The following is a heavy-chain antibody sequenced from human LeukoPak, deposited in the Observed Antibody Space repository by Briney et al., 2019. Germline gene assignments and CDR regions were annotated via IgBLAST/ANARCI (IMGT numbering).Heavy chain of an antibody. CDR1: GFTFSSYA. D-gene: IGHD6-19*01. CDR2: ISGSGDNT. V-gene: IGHV3-23*01. Sequence: GGSLRLSCAASGFTFSSYAVNWVRQAPGKGLEWVSGISGSGDNTYYADSVKGRFTISRDNSKNTLYLQMNSLRAEDTAVYYCASPYSSGSGAFDYWGQGTLVTVSS. CDR3: ASPYSSGSGAFDY. J-gene: IGHJ4*02.